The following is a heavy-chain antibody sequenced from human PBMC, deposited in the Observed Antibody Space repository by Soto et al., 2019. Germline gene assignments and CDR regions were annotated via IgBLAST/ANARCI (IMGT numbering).Heavy chain of an antibody. Sequence: SETLSLTCTVSGGSISSYYWSWIRQRPGKGQEWIGDIYYSGSTNYNTSLKSRVTISVDTSKSQFSLKLSSVTAADTAVYYCACIFSGGYGYGFYYYGMDVWGQGTTVTVS. CDR2: IYYSGST. D-gene: IGHD5-18*01. CDR1: GGSISSYY. V-gene: IGHV4-59*08. J-gene: IGHJ6*02. CDR3: ACIFSGGYGYGFYYYGMDV.